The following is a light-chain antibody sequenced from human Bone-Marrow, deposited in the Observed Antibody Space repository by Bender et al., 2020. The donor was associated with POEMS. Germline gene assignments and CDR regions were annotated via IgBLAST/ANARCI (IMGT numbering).Light chain of an antibody. CDR3: CSYAGIVI. V-gene: IGLV2-11*01. CDR1: SSDAGGYNS. J-gene: IGLJ2*01. Sequence: QSALTQPRSVSGSPGQSVTISCTGTSSDAGGYNSVSWYQQHPGKAPKLMIYAVTRRPSGVPDRFSGSKSGNTASLSISGLQVEDEGDYYCCSYAGIVIFGGGTKLTVL. CDR2: AVT.